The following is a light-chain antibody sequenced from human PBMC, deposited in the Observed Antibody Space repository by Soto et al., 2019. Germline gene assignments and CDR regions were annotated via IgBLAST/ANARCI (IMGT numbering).Light chain of an antibody. J-gene: IGKJ5*01. CDR1: QSVSSN. CDR2: GAS. Sequence: EIVMSQSPAPLPVHPGERPTPSCRHSQSVSSNLAWYQQKPGQAPRLLXYGASTRATGIPARFSGSGSGTEFTLTISSLQSEEFAFYYCQQYNNWPPAITFGQGTRLEIK. CDR3: QQYNNWPPAIT. V-gene: IGKV3-15*01.